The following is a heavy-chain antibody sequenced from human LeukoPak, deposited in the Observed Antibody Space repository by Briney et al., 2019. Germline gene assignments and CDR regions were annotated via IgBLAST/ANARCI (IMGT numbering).Heavy chain of an antibody. CDR2: ISTYNYNT. CDR1: GYTFTSYG. D-gene: IGHD5-18*01. V-gene: IGHV1-18*01. Sequence: GASVKVSCKTSGYTFTSYGVSWVRQAPGQRLEWMGWISTYNYNTNYAQKFRGRVTLTKDTSTSTVYMELRSLRSDDTAIYYCARQVDTTMALPGYWGQGTLVTVSS. J-gene: IGHJ4*02. CDR3: ARQVDTTMALPGY.